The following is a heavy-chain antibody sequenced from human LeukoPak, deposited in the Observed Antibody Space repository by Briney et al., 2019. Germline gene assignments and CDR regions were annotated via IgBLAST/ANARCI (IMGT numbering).Heavy chain of an antibody. CDR1: GFTVSSNY. V-gene: IGHV3-53*01. J-gene: IGHJ1*01. CDR2: IYSGGTT. CDR3: ARSRWDLLRYFQD. D-gene: IGHD1-26*01. Sequence: GGSLRLSCVASGFTVSSNYISWVRQAPGKGLEWVSVIYSGGTTYYADSVKGRFTISRGTSKNTLYLQMNSLRAEDTAVYYCARSRWDLLRYFQDWGQGTLVTVSS.